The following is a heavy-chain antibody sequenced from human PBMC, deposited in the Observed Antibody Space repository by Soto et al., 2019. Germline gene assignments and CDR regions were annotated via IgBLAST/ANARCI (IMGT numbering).Heavy chain of an antibody. V-gene: IGHV3-23*01. CDR2: ISGSGGST. CDR3: AITGDRLVLGAIDYDILTGYCRFDY. J-gene: IGHJ4*02. D-gene: IGHD3-9*01. CDR1: GFTFSSYA. Sequence: PGGSLRLSCAASGFTFSSYAMSWVRQAPGKGLEWVSAISGSGGSTYYADSVKGRFTISRDNSKNTLYLQMNSLRAEDTAVYYCAITGDRLVLGAIDYDILTGYCRFDYWGQGTLVTVSS.